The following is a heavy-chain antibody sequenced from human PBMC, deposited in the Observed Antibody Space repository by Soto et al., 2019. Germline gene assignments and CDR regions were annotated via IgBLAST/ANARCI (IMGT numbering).Heavy chain of an antibody. Sequence: GGSLRLSCAASGFTFSSCAMHWVRQAPGKGLEWVAVISYDGSNKYYADSVKGRFTVSRDNSKNTLYLQVNSLRAEDTAVYYCARDKRDLRFLEWSYYFDYWGQGNLVTVSS. D-gene: IGHD3-3*01. J-gene: IGHJ4*02. CDR3: ARDKRDLRFLEWSYYFDY. CDR2: ISYDGSNK. CDR1: GFTFSSCA. V-gene: IGHV3-30-3*01.